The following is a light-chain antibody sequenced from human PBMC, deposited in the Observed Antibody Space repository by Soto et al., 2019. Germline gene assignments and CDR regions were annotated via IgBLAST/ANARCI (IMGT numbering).Light chain of an antibody. CDR3: QQYGSSPT. J-gene: IGKJ1*01. Sequence: EIVLTQSPGTLSLSPGERATLSCRSSQSVSSNYLAWYQQKPDQAPRLVIYDVSGRATGIPDRFSGSGSGTDFTLTSSSLEPEDFAVYYCQQYGSSPTFGQGTKVEIK. V-gene: IGKV3-20*01. CDR1: QSVSSNY. CDR2: DVS.